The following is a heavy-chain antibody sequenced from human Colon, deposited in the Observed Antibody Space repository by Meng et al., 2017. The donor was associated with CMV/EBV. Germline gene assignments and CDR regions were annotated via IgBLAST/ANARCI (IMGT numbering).Heavy chain of an antibody. CDR1: GFRFDDYG. V-gene: IGHV3-20*01. J-gene: IGHJ6*02. D-gene: IGHD4-11*01. CDR2: INWNGDSI. Sequence: GGSLRLSCAASGFRFDDYGMNWVRQSPGKGLQWVAGINWNGDSIGYADSVRGRFTISRDNAKNSLYLQMNSLTPEDTALYHCARANDYSNFNYYYPMDVWGQGTTVTVSS. CDR3: ARANDYSNFNYYYPMDV.